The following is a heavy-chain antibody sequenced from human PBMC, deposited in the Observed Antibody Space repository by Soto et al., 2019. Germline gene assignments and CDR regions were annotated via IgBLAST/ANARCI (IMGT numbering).Heavy chain of an antibody. CDR2: IYYSGST. D-gene: IGHD1-26*01. CDR3: ARNRGGSYADAFDI. V-gene: IGHV4-28*01. Sequence: VQLQESGPGLVKPSDTLSLTCAVSGYSISSSNWWGWIRQPPGKGLEWIGYIYYSGSTYYNPSLKSRVTMSVDTSKNQFSLKLSSVTAVETAVYYCARNRGGSYADAFDIWGQGTMVTVSS. CDR1: GYSISSSNW. J-gene: IGHJ3*02.